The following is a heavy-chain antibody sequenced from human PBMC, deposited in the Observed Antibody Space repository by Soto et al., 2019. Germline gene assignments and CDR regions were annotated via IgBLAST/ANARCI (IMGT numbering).Heavy chain of an antibody. V-gene: IGHV3-72*01. CDR1: GFTFSDHY. D-gene: IGHD7-27*01. CDR2: IKNNANS. CDR3: VRVKLGPQPPKAFDA. Sequence: GGSLRLSCAASGFTFSDHYMDWVRQAPGKGLEWVARIKNNANSYAASVKGRFTISRDDSKNSLYLQMNSLRTEDTAIYYCVRVKLGPQPPKAFDAWGQGTMVTVSS. J-gene: IGHJ3*01.